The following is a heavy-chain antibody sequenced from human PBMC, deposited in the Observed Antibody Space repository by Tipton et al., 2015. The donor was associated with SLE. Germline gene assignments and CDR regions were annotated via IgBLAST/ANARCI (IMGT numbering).Heavy chain of an antibody. CDR3: ARGRGGYGGYFDN. CDR1: GGSISSSF. V-gene: IGHV4-59*12. J-gene: IGHJ4*02. D-gene: IGHD6-25*01. CDR2: IYYSGST. Sequence: TLSLTCTVSGGSISSSFWSWIRQPAGKGLEWIGYIYYSGSTTYNPPLKSRVTISVDTSKNQFSLKLSSVTAAATAVYYCARGRGGYGGYFDNWGQGTLVTVAS.